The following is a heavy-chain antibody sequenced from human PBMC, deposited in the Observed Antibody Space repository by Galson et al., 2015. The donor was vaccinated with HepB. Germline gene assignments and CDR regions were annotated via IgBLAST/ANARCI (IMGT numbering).Heavy chain of an antibody. V-gene: IGHV1-18*04. CDR1: GYTFTSYG. CDR2: ISAYNGNT. J-gene: IGHJ4*02. CDR3: ARESVNYYDSSGQDY. Sequence: SVKVSCKASGYTFTSYGISWVRQAPGQGLEWMGWISAYNGNTNYAQKLQGRVTMTTDTSTSTAYMELRSLRSGDTAVYYCARESVNYYDSSGQDYWGQGTLVTVSS. D-gene: IGHD3-22*01.